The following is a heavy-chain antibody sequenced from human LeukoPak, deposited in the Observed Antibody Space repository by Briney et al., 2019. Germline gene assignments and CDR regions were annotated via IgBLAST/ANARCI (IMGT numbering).Heavy chain of an antibody. CDR1: GGSISSSPYY. CDR3: ARHYLSDGILSTFDP. D-gene: IGHD2-2*01. J-gene: IGHJ5*02. V-gene: IGHV4-39*01. CDR2: MYYRGST. Sequence: PSGTLSLTCTVSGGSISSSPYYWGWIGQPPGKGLEWIGTMYYRGSTYSNPSLNSRVTISLDTSKNQFSLRLRSVTAADTALYYCARHYLSDGILSTFDPWGQGTLVTVSS.